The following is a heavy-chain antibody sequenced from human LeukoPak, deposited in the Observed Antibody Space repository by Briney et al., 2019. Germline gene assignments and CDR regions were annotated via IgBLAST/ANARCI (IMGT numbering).Heavy chain of an antibody. CDR2: INHSGST. Sequence: SETLSLTCAVYGGSFSGYYWSWIRQPPGKGLEWIGEINHSGSTNYNPSLKSRVTISVDTSKNQFSLKLSSVTAADTAVYYCARGGCSSTSCKRTGAPIDNWGQGTLVTVSS. CDR3: ARGGCSSTSCKRTGAPIDN. J-gene: IGHJ4*02. D-gene: IGHD2-2*01. V-gene: IGHV4-34*01. CDR1: GGSFSGYY.